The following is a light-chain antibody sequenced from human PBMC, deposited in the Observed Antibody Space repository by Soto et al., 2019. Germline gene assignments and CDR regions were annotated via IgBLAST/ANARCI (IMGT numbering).Light chain of an antibody. CDR2: GAS. Sequence: DIQMTQSPSSLSASVGDRVTITCQASQDISNYLNWYQQKPGKAPKLLIYGASTLETGVPSRFSGSGSGTDFTFTISSLQPEDIATYYCQQYDNVLTFGGGTKVEIK. CDR3: QQYDNVLT. J-gene: IGKJ4*01. CDR1: QDISNY. V-gene: IGKV1-33*01.